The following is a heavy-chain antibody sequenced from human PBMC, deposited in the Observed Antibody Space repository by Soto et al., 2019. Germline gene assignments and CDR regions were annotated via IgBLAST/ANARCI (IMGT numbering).Heavy chain of an antibody. CDR3: SRRAPEGFDP. Sequence: SETLSLTCAVSGGSIGTSAYYWGWIRQAPGKGLEWIGSINHSGNTYLSPSLKDRVTMSVDTSKNSFSLKLRSATAADTGLYYCSRRAPEGFDPWGQGTLVTVS. J-gene: IGHJ5*02. CDR2: INHSGNT. CDR1: GGSIGTSAYY. V-gene: IGHV4-39*01.